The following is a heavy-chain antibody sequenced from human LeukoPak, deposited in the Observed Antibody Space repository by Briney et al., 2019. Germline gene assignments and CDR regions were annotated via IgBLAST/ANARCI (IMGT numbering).Heavy chain of an antibody. CDR2: VHYTGTT. Sequence: SETLSLTCTVSGDSITSYYWSWIREPPGKGLEWFGYVHYTGTTNDNPSLKSRVTISVDTSRNQLSLTLTSVTAADTAVYYCAREGTGTTGWAFDIWGQGTMVTVSS. D-gene: IGHD1-7*01. CDR1: GDSITSYY. J-gene: IGHJ3*02. V-gene: IGHV4-59*01. CDR3: AREGTGTTGWAFDI.